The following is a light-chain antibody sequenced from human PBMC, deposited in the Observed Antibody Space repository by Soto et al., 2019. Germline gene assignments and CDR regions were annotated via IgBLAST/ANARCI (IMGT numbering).Light chain of an antibody. V-gene: IGKV3-20*01. J-gene: IGKJ4*01. CDR1: QSVSSSY. CDR2: GAS. CDR3: QQYGLSLLT. Sequence: EIVLTQSPGTLSLSPGERATLSCRASQSVSSSYLAWYQQKPGQAPRLLIYGASTRATGIPDRFSGSGSGTDFTLTISRLEPEDFAVYYCQQYGLSLLTFGGGTKVDIK.